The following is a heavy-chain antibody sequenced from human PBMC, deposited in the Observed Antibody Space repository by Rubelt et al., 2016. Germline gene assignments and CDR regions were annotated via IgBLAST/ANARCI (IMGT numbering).Heavy chain of an antibody. CDR3: AEDRSGWYQSTDC. J-gene: IGHJ4*02. D-gene: IGHD6-19*01. V-gene: IGHV3-23*01. Sequence: SVKGRFTISRDNAKNTLYLQMNSLRAEDTAVYYCAEDRSGWYQSTDCWGQGGLVTACS.